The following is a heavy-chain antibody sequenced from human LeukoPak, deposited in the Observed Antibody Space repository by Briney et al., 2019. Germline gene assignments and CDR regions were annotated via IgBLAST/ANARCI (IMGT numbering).Heavy chain of an antibody. CDR2: IYHSGST. D-gene: IGHD6-13*01. Sequence: SETLSLTCAVSGGSISSSNWWSWVRQPPGKGLEWIGEIYHSGSTNYNPSLKSRVTISVDKSKNQFSLKLTSVTAADTAVYYCARSGYSSSWYESWFDPWGQGTLVTVSS. CDR3: ARSGYSSSWYESWFDP. V-gene: IGHV4-4*02. J-gene: IGHJ5*02. CDR1: GGSISSSNW.